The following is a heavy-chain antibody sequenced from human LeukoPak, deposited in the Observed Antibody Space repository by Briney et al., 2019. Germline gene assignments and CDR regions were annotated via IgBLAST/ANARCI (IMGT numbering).Heavy chain of an antibody. CDR1: GFTFDDYA. Sequence: PGGSLRLSCAASGFTFDDYAMHWVRQAPGKGLEWVSGISWNSGSIGYADSVKGRFTISRDNAKNSLYLQMNSLRAEDTALYYCARWIQLWRYDYWGQGTLVTVSS. CDR3: ARWIQLWRYDY. D-gene: IGHD5-18*01. J-gene: IGHJ4*02. V-gene: IGHV3-9*01. CDR2: ISWNSGSI.